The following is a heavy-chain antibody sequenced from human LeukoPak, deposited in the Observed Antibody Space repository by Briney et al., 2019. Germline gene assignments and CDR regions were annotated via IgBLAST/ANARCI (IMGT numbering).Heavy chain of an antibody. J-gene: IGHJ4*02. V-gene: IGHV3-30-3*01. CDR2: ISHDGSSK. CDR3: SRDLWFGDPTPFDY. Sequence: GGSLRLSCAASGFTFGRYAMHWVRQAPGKGLEWVAAISHDGSSKYYAGSVKGRFTISRDNAKNTLYVQMNSLRPEDTAVYYCSRDLWFGDPTPFDYWGQGTLVTVSS. CDR1: GFTFGRYA. D-gene: IGHD3-10*01.